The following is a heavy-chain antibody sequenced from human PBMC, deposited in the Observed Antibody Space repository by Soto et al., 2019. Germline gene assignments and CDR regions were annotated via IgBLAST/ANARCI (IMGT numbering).Heavy chain of an antibody. CDR1: GGSISNYY. D-gene: IGHD6-13*01. CDR2: IYYSGGT. J-gene: IGHJ4*02. V-gene: IGHV4-59*01. Sequence: QVQLQESGPGLVKPSETPSLTCTVSGGSISNYYWGWIRQPPGKGLEWIGYIYYSGGTSYNPSLKSRITISVDTSKNQFSLKLSSVTAADTAVYYCARDSAAGTGDYDYWGQGILVTVSS. CDR3: ARDSAAGTGDYDY.